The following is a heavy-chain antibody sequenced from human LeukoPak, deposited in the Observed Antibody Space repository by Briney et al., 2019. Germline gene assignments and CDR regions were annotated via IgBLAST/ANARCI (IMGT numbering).Heavy chain of an antibody. Sequence: GGSLRLSCAASGFTFSDYYMSWIRQAPGKGLEWVSYISSSGSTIYYADSVKGRFTTSRDNAKNSLYLQMNSLRAEDTAVYYCARGLPIAAAGTVAFDIWGQGTMVTVSS. CDR2: ISSSGSTI. CDR1: GFTFSDYY. CDR3: ARGLPIAAAGTVAFDI. D-gene: IGHD6-13*01. J-gene: IGHJ3*02. V-gene: IGHV3-11*04.